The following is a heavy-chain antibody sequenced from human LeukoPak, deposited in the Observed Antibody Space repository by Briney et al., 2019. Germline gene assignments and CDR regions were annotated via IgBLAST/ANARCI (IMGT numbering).Heavy chain of an antibody. Sequence: GGSLRLSCAASGFTFSSYAMSWVRQAPGKGLEWVSTISGSGGSIYYADSVKSRFTISRDNSKDTLYLQMNSLRVEDTAVYYCAKHPSSGWTDWFDPWGQGTLVAVSS. CDR1: GFTFSSYA. V-gene: IGHV3-23*01. CDR3: AKHPSSGWTDWFDP. D-gene: IGHD6-19*01. J-gene: IGHJ5*02. CDR2: ISGSGGSI.